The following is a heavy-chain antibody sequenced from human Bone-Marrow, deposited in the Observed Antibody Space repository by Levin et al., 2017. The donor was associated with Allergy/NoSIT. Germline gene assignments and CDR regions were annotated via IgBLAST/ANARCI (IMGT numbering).Heavy chain of an antibody. CDR1: GFTFSDYS. CDR3: ARSSGGISHWGTFTY. Sequence: PGGSLRLSCAASGFTFSDYSMNWVRQAPGKGLEWVSSISSSSNYIYYADSVKGRFTISRDNAKNSLSLQMNSLRAEDTAVYYCARSSGGISHWGTFTYWGQGNLVTVSS. CDR2: ISSSSNYI. J-gene: IGHJ4*02. D-gene: IGHD3-16*01. V-gene: IGHV3-21*01.